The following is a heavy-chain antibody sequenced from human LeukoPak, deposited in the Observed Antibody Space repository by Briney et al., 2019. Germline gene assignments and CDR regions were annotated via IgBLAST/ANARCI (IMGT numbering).Heavy chain of an antibody. J-gene: IGHJ4*02. CDR1: GFTFSSYT. Sequence: PGGSLRLSCAASGFTFSSYTMSWVRQAPGKGLEWVSGVRGSGGNIHYADSVKGRFTISRDNSKNTLYLQMNSLRAEGTAVYYCAASLPNIVVVPATKGPFGYWGQGALVTVSS. V-gene: IGHV3-23*01. CDR2: VRGSGGNI. CDR3: AASLPNIVVVPATKGPFGY. D-gene: IGHD2-2*01.